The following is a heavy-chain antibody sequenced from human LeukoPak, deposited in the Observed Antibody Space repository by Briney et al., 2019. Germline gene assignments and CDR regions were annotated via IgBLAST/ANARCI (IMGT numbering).Heavy chain of an antibody. CDR3: AKVHHDSGVY. D-gene: IGHD4-17*01. CDR1: GFTFSDYA. J-gene: IGHJ4*02. CDR2: ISYDGRNK. Sequence: GGSLRLSCAASGFTFSDYAMHWVRQAPGKGLEWVGVISYDGRNKNYTDSVKGRFTISRDNSKNTLYLQMNSLRAEDTAVYYCAKVHHDSGVYWGQGTLVTVSS. V-gene: IGHV3-30-3*01.